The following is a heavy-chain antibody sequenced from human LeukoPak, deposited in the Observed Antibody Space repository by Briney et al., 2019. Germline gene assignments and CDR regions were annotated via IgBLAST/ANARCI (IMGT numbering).Heavy chain of an antibody. D-gene: IGHD3-10*02. CDR1: GFSLRSYS. CDR2: ISSSGSTI. V-gene: IGHV3-48*04. Sequence: GGALRLSFAAPGFSLRSYSRTRVPQAPGRGLEWVSYISSSGSTIYYADSVKGRFTISRDNAKNSLYLQMNSLRAEDTAVYYCAELGITMIGGVWGKGTTVTISS. J-gene: IGHJ6*04. CDR3: AELGITMIGGV.